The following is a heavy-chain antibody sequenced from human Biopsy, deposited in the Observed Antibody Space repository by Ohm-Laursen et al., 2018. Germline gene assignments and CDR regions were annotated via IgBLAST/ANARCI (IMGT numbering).Heavy chain of an antibody. CDR3: AKEVFSTVGTSGFDP. CDR1: GFTFSSYS. CDR2: ISGSGGRT. J-gene: IGHJ5*02. V-gene: IGHV3-23*01. Sequence: GSLRLSCTASGFTFSSYSMNWVRQAPGKGLEWVSGISGSGGRTYYAESMKGRFTISRDNSKKTVYLQMKSLRAEDTAVYYCAKEVFSTVGTSGFDPWGQGTLLTVSS. D-gene: IGHD1/OR15-1a*01.